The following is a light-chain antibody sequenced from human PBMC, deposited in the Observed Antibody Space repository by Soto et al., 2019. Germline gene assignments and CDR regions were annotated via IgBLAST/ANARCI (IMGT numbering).Light chain of an antibody. Sequence: QSALAQPASVSGSPGQSITISCTGTSSDVGGYNYVSWYQQHPGKAPKLMIYDVSNRPSGVSNRFSGSKSGNTASLTISGLQAEDEADYYCSSYTSSSPNYVLGTGTKVTVL. CDR2: DVS. J-gene: IGLJ1*01. CDR1: SSDVGGYNY. CDR3: SSYTSSSPNYV. V-gene: IGLV2-14*01.